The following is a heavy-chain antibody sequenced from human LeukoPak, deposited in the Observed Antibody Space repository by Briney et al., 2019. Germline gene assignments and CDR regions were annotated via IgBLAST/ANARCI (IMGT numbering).Heavy chain of an antibody. D-gene: IGHD2-15*01. CDR2: INWNGGST. CDR1: GFTFDDYG. CDR3: AKDTPVIAH. V-gene: IGHV3-20*04. J-gene: IGHJ6*02. Sequence: PGGSLRLSCAASGFTFDDYGMNWVRQAPGKGLEWVSGINWNGGSTAYADSVKGRFAISRDNAQNSLYLQMVSLRAEDTALYYCAKDTPVIAHWGQGTTVTVSS.